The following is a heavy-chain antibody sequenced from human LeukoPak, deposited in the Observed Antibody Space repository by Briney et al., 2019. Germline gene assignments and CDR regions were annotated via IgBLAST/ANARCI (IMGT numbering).Heavy chain of an antibody. J-gene: IGHJ5*02. CDR2: IKQDGSEK. V-gene: IGHV3-7*01. Sequence: GGSLRLSCAVSGFTFSSYWMSWVRQAPGKGREWVANIKQDGSEKYYVDSVKGRFTISRDNAKNSLYLQKNSLRAEDTAVYYCAREWYYDSSGYFPGDWFDPWGQGTLVTVSS. CDR1: GFTFSSYW. D-gene: IGHD3-22*01. CDR3: AREWYYDSSGYFPGDWFDP.